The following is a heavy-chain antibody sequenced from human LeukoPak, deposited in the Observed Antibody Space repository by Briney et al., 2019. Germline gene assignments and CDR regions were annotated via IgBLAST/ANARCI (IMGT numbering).Heavy chain of an antibody. V-gene: IGHV4-4*02. D-gene: IGHD1-1*01. CDR3: ARQYMYYFDY. CDR2: IYHSGST. Sequence: PSETLSLTCAVSGGSISSSNWGSWVRQPPGKGLEWIGEIYHSGSTNYNPSLKSRVTISVDTSKNQFSLKLSSVTAADTAVYYRARQYMYYFDYWGQGTLVTLSS. J-gene: IGHJ4*02. CDR1: GGSISSSNW.